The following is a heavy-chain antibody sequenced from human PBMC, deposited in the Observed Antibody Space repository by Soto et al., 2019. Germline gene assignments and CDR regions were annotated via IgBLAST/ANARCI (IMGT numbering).Heavy chain of an antibody. CDR2: IYLSGST. Sequence: SETLSLTCAVSGGSISSSNWWSLVRQPPGKGVEWIGEIYLSGSTNYNPSLKSRVTISVDKSKNQFSLKLSSVTAADTAVYYCARVGIVIPGYYYNGMDVRGQGTTVTVS. J-gene: IGHJ6*02. D-gene: IGHD3-16*02. CDR1: GGSISSSNW. CDR3: ARVGIVIPGYYYNGMDV. V-gene: IGHV4-4*02.